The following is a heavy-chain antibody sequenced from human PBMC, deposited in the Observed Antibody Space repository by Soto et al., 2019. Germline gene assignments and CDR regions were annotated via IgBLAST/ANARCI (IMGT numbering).Heavy chain of an antibody. V-gene: IGHV4-34*01. CDR3: ARKPYYYYYYGMDV. Sequence: SETLSLTCAVSGGSFSGYYWSWIRQPPGKGLEWIGEINHSGSTNYNPSLKSRVTISVDTSKNQFSLKLSSVTAADTAVYYCARKPYYYYYYGMDVWGKGTTVTVSS. CDR2: INHSGST. CDR1: GGSFSGYY. J-gene: IGHJ6*04.